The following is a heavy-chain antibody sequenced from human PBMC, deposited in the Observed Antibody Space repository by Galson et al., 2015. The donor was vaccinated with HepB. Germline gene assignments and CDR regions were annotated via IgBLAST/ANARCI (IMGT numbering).Heavy chain of an antibody. Sequence: QVQLQESGPGLVKPSETLSLTCTVSGASISNHYWNWIRQPAGKGLEWIGHIYTRGGANYNPSLESRVTMSVDTSKSQFSLRLTSVTAADTAVYYCACGSSAGLVIDYWSQGALVTVSS. D-gene: IGHD3/OR15-3a*01. CDR1: GASISNHY. CDR3: ACGSSAGLVIDY. J-gene: IGHJ4*02. CDR2: IYTRGGA. V-gene: IGHV4-4*07.